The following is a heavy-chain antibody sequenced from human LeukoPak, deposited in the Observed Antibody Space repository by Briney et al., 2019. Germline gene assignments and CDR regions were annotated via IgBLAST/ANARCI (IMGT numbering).Heavy chain of an antibody. CDR2: ISWNSGSI. Sequence: GGSLRLSCAASGFTFDDYAMHWVRQAPGTGLEWVSGISWNSGSIGYADSVKGRFTISGDNAKNSLYLQMNSLRAEDTALYYCAKGYSSGWYGVDYWGQGTLVTVSS. V-gene: IGHV3-9*01. D-gene: IGHD6-19*01. J-gene: IGHJ4*02. CDR3: AKGYSSGWYGVDY. CDR1: GFTFDDYA.